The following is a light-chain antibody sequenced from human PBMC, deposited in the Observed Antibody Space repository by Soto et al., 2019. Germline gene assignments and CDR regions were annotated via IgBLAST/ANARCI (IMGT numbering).Light chain of an antibody. CDR2: AAS. V-gene: IGKV1-12*01. CDR3: LQVSSFPRT. CDR1: RGIGDR. J-gene: IGKJ1*01. Sequence: DIQMTQSPSSLSAVVGYRVTITCRSSRGIGDRLSLFQQKPGKAPQFLIQAASNLQSGVPSRFSGSGSGTEFILSINSLQPEDIATYYCLQVSSFPRTFGQGTKVDIK.